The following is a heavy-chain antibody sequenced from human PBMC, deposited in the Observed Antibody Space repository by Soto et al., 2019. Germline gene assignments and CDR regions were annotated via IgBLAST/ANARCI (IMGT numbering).Heavy chain of an antibody. V-gene: IGHV1-24*01. CDR3: ATDPGIFCSGGSCPRPAIGWFDP. D-gene: IGHD2-15*01. Sequence: GASVKVSCKVSGYTLTELSMHWVRQAPGKGLEWMGGFDPEDGETIYAQKFQGRVTMTEDTSTDTAYMELSSLRSEDTAVYYCATDPGIFCSGGSCPRPAIGWFDPWGQGTLVTVS. J-gene: IGHJ5*02. CDR2: FDPEDGET. CDR1: GYTLTELS.